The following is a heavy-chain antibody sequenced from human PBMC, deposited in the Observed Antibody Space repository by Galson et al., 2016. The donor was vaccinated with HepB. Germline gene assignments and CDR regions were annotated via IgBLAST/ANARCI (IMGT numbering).Heavy chain of an antibody. CDR3: AREPSWNDYYFDY. CDR1: GFTFSSYG. J-gene: IGHJ4*02. V-gene: IGHV3-33*01. Sequence: SLRLSCAASGFTFSSYGMHWVRQAPGKGPEWVAVIWSDGDNKNYADSVKGRFTISRDNSKSTLSLQMNSLRVEDTAVYYCAREPSWNDYYFDYWGQGTLVTVSS. CDR2: IWSDGDNK. D-gene: IGHD1-1*01.